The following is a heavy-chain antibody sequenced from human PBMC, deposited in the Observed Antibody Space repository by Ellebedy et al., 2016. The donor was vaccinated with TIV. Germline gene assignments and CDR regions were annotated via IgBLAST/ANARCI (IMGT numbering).Heavy chain of an antibody. CDR3: GRDGGRLGIGY. CDR2: IHGSGRT. Sequence: MPSETLSLTCFVSGDSICDYYWSWIRQSAGKRLGWFGRIHGSGRTNYNPSLKSRLTMSLDTSKNQFSLKLTSLTAADTAVYYCGRDGGRLGIGYWGQGALVTVSS. J-gene: IGHJ4*02. D-gene: IGHD2-21*01. V-gene: IGHV4-4*07. CDR1: GDSICDYY.